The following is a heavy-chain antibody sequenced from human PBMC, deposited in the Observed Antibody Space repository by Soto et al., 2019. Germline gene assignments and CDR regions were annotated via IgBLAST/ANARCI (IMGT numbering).Heavy chain of an antibody. CDR3: ARTGGYDCDY. D-gene: IGHD5-12*01. CDR2: IYHSGST. CDR1: GGSISSGGYS. V-gene: IGHV4-30-2*01. J-gene: IGHJ4*02. Sequence: SETLSLTCAVSGGSISSGGYSWSWIRQPPGKGLEWIGYIYHSGSTYYNPSLKSRVTISVDRSKNQFSLKLSSVTAADTAVYYCARTGGYDCDYWGQGTLVTVSS.